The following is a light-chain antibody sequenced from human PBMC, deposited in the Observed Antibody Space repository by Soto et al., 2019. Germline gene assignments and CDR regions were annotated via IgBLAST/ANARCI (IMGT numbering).Light chain of an antibody. Sequence: DIVMTQSPATLSMFPGERATVSCRASQSVMSDVGWYQQKPGQAPRLLVHGAFIRAAGVPARFSGSGSGTEFTLTISSLQSEDFAVYYCQQYNNWPPITFGQGTRLEI. J-gene: IGKJ5*01. CDR3: QQYNNWPPIT. CDR1: QSVMSD. V-gene: IGKV3-15*01. CDR2: GAF.